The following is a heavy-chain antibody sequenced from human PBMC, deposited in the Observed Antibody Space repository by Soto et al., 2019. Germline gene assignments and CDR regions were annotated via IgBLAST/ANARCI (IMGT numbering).Heavy chain of an antibody. CDR1: GFIFSNNG. V-gene: IGHV3-30*03. D-gene: IGHD6-6*01. CDR2: MSYDGSAK. Sequence: QVQLVESGGGVVQPGRSLRLSCAGSGFIFSNNGMHWVRQAPGKGLEWVAFMSYDGSAKFYADSVKGRFTISRDNSKSTLFLHMSNLRAEDTAMYYCAIARVADSALDHWGQGTLVIVSS. J-gene: IGHJ4*02. CDR3: AIARVADSALDH.